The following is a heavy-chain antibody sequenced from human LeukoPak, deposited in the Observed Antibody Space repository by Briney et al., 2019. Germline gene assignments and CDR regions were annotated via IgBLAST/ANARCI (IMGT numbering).Heavy chain of an antibody. CDR2: INPNSGGT. D-gene: IGHD3-10*01. V-gene: IGHV1-2*02. CDR3: ARDLSITMVRAPFY. CDR1: AYTLGYY. J-gene: IGHJ4*02. Sequence: GASVKVSCKASAYTLGYYIHWVRQAPGQGLEWMGWINPNSGGTNYAQKFQGRVTMTRDTSISTAFMELSRLRSDDTAVYYCARDLSITMVRAPFYWGPGTPVTVSS.